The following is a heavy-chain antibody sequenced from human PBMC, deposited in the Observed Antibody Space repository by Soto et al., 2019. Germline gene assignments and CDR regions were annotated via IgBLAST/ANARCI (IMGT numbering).Heavy chain of an antibody. D-gene: IGHD6-13*01. J-gene: IGHJ4*02. CDR2: IRDSGSST. CDR1: GFTFSNYA. V-gene: IGHV3-23*01. CDR3: AKDSRIAAAGSWGDFDQ. Sequence: QPGGSLRLSCAASGFTFSNYAMNWVRQAPGKGLEWVSTIRDSGSSTYFADSVKGRFTISRDNSKNTLYLQMNSLRAEDTAIYYCAKDSRIAAAGSWGDFDQWGQGTQVTVSS.